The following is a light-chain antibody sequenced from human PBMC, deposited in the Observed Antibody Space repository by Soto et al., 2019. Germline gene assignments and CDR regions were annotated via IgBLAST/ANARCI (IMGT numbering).Light chain of an antibody. CDR1: QGISNY. Sequence: DIQMTQSPSSLSASVGDRVTITCRAGQGISNYLAWYQQKPGQVPKLLIYAASTLQSGVPSRFSGRRSATDFTLTISSLQPEDVATYYCQKYNSALWTFGQGTKVEIK. CDR2: AAS. V-gene: IGKV1-27*01. CDR3: QKYNSALWT. J-gene: IGKJ1*01.